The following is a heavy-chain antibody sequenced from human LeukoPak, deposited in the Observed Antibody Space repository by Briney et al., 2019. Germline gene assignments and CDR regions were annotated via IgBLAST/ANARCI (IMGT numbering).Heavy chain of an antibody. D-gene: IGHD1-1*01. CDR1: GFTFSDYS. V-gene: IGHV3-48*01. CDR2: VGIDSGNT. Sequence: GGSLRLSCAASGFTFSDYSMNWVRQAPGKGLEWISWVGIDSGNTKYADSVKGRFTISGEKAKNSLYLQMSSLRVEDTAVYYCARDHNYAFDNWGQGTLVTVSS. CDR3: ARDHNYAFDN. J-gene: IGHJ4*02.